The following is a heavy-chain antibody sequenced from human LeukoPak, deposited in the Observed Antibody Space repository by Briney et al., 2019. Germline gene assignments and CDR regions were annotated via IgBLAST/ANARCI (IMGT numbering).Heavy chain of an antibody. J-gene: IGHJ4*02. Sequence: SETLSLTCAVSGGSISSSTWWSWVRQPPGKGLEWIGEIYHSGRTNFNPSLKSRVTISVDKSKNQFSLRLNSVTAADTAVYYCARVQFSSGSLDYWGQGTLVTVSS. CDR2: IYHSGRT. CDR3: ARVQFSSGSLDY. D-gene: IGHD6-19*01. CDR1: GGSISSSTW. V-gene: IGHV4-4*02.